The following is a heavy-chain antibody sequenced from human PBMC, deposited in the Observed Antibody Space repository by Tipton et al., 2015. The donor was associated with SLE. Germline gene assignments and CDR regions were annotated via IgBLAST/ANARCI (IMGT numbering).Heavy chain of an antibody. CDR2: ITTGNSYI. J-gene: IGHJ3*02. CDR1: GFTFTNYN. V-gene: IGHV3-21*03. Sequence: SLRPSCAASGFTFTNYNMNWVRQAPGKGLEWVSSITTGNSYIYYADSVKGRFTISRDNAKNSLYLQMNSLRAEDTAVYYCARGRYSTSWYDAFDIWGQGTMVTVSS. D-gene: IGHD6-13*01. CDR3: ARGRYSTSWYDAFDI.